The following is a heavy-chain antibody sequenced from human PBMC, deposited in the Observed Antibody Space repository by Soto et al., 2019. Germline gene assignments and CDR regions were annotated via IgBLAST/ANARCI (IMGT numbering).Heavy chain of an antibody. J-gene: IGHJ6*02. CDR2: ISYDGSNK. CDR3: AKDLPPYYYDSSGYYISGMDV. V-gene: IGHV3-30*18. D-gene: IGHD3-22*01. CDR1: GFTFSSYG. Sequence: QVQLVESGGGVVQPGRSLRLSCAASGFTFSSYGMHWVRQAPGKGLEWVAGISYDGSNKYYADSVKGRFTISRDNSKNTLYLQMNSLRAEDTAVYYCAKDLPPYYYDSSGYYISGMDVWGQGTTVTVSS.